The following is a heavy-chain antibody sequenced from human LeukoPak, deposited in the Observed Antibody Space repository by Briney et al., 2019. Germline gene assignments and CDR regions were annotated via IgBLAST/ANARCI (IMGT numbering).Heavy chain of an antibody. CDR3: ARHVQRSSWDNFDY. V-gene: IGHV5-51*01. CDR1: GYNFADWW. Sequence: GESLKISCKGSGYNFADWWNGWARQMPGKGLEYMGIIYPVNSDTKYSPSFEGQVTISADRSISTAYLQWSSLKASDTAIYYCARHVQRSSWDNFDYWGQGTLVTVSS. CDR2: IYPVNSDT. J-gene: IGHJ4*02. D-gene: IGHD6-13*01.